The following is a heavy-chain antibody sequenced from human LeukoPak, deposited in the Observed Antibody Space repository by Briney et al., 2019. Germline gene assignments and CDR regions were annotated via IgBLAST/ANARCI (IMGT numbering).Heavy chain of an antibody. CDR3: AKDTSAYYYDDAFDI. J-gene: IGHJ3*02. V-gene: IGHV3-23*01. D-gene: IGHD3-22*01. CDR2: FSGYGGST. CDR1: GFTFSSYA. Sequence: GGSLRLSCAASGFTFSSYAMSWVRQAPGKGLEWVSTFSGYGGSTYYADSVRGRFTISRDNSKNTLYLQMNSLRAEDTAVYYCAKDTSAYYYDDAFDIWGQGTMVTVSS.